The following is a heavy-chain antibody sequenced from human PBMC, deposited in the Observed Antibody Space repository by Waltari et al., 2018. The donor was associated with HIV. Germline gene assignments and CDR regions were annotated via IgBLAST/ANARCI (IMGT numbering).Heavy chain of an antibody. J-gene: IGHJ6*03. CDR1: GGSFSGYY. CDR3: ARGKGILRRYYYYYMDV. D-gene: IGHD4-17*01. V-gene: IGHV4-34*01. Sequence: QVQLQQWGAGLLKPSETLSLTCAVYGGSFSGYYWSWIRQPPGKGLEWIGEINHSGSTNYNPSLKSRVTISVDTSKNQFSLKLSSVTAADTAVYYCARGKGILRRYYYYYMDVWGKGTTVTVSS. CDR2: INHSGST.